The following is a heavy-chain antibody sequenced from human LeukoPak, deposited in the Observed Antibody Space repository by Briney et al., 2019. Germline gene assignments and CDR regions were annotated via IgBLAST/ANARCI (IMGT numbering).Heavy chain of an antibody. CDR3: AIHRGYTSSFDY. V-gene: IGHV3-30*02. D-gene: IGHD6-19*01. Sequence: PGGSLRLSCAASGFTFSSYAMSWVRQAPGKGLEWVAFIRFDGSNKYYADSVKGRFTISRDNSKNALYLQMNSLRAEGTAVYYCAIHRGYTSSFDYWGQGTLVTVSS. CDR1: GFTFSSYA. CDR2: IRFDGSNK. J-gene: IGHJ4*02.